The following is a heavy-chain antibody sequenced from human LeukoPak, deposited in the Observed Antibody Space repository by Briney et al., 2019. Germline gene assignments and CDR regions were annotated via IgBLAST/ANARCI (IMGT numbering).Heavy chain of an antibody. D-gene: IGHD3-10*01. CDR1: GGSFSGYY. J-gene: IGHJ4*02. CDR2: INHSGST. CDR3: ARGRIAMVRGVIGPFDY. Sequence: SETLSLTCAVYGGSFSGYYWSWIRQPPGKGLEWIGEINHSGSTNYNPSLKSRVTISVDTSKNQFSLKLSSVTAADTAVYYCARGRIAMVRGVIGPFDYWGRGTLVTVSS. V-gene: IGHV4-34*01.